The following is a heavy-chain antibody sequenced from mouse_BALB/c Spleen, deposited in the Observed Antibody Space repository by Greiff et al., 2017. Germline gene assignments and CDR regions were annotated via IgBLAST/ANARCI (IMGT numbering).Heavy chain of an antibody. J-gene: IGHJ3*01. CDR1: GFTFSDYY. CDR2: ISDGGSYT. D-gene: IGHD2-4*01. CDR3: ARGIYYDDDGRAAWFAY. Sequence: EVMLVESGGGLVKPGGSLKLSCAASGFTFSDYYMYWVRQTPEKRLEWVATISDGGSYTYYPDSVKGRFTISRDNAKNNLYLQMSSLKSEDTAMYYCARGIYYDDDGRAAWFAYWGQGTLVTVSA. V-gene: IGHV5-4*02.